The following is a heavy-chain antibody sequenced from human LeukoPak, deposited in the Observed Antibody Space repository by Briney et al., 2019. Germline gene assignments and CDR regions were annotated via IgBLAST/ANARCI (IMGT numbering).Heavy chain of an antibody. CDR2: IYYSGST. D-gene: IGHD3-9*01. J-gene: IGHJ2*01. CDR3: ARFGPRTYYDILTGSVYWYFDL. Sequence: SETLSLTCTVSGGSISSYYWSWIRQPPGKGLEWIGYIYYSGSTNYNPSLKSRVTISVDTSKNQFSLKLSSVTAADMAVYYCARFGPRTYYDILTGSVYWYFDLWGRGTLVTVSS. CDR1: GGSISSYY. V-gene: IGHV4-59*01.